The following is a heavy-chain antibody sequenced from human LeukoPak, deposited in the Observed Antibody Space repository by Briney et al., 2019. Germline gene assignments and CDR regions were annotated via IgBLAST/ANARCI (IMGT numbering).Heavy chain of an antibody. J-gene: IGHJ4*02. CDR1: GFSISSSY. CDR2: IYYSGST. CDR3: GRGGGDYYDSSGYYYVRWPFDY. D-gene: IGHD3-22*01. V-gene: IGHV4-59*01. Sequence: SQTLSLACTLSGFSISSSYCSWIRQPPGEGREWIGYIYYSGSTKYNHPLKSRVTISVDTSKHQFSLNLNSVAAADTAVYYCGRGGGDYYDSSGYYYVRWPFDYWGQGTLVTVSS.